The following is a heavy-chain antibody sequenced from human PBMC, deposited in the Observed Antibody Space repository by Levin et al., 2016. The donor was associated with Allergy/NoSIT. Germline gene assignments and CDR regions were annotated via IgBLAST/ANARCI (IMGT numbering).Heavy chain of an antibody. CDR2: IYYSGST. J-gene: IGHJ5*02. CDR1: GGSISSSSYY. D-gene: IGHD5-18*01. CDR3: ARPTYAPDVDTAMEPSWFSSSLNWFDP. V-gene: IGHV4-39*01. Sequence: SETLSLTCTVSGGSISSSSYYWGWIRQPPGKGLEWIGSIYYSGSTYYNPSLKSRVTISVDTSKNQFSLKLSSVTAADTAVYYCARPTYAPDVDTAMEPSWFSSSLNWFDPWGQGTLVTVSS.